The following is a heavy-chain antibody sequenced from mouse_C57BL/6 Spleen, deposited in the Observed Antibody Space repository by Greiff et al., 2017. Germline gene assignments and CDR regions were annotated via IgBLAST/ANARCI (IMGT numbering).Heavy chain of an antibody. CDR2: IDPSDSFT. Sequence: QVQLQQPGAELVKPGASVKLSCKASGYTFTSYWLQWVKQRPGQGLAWIGEIDPSDSFTNYNQKFKGKATLTVDTSSSTAYMQLSSLTSEDSAVYYCARSHYYYGSSYFDYWGQGTTLTVSS. CDR3: ARSHYYYGSSYFDY. D-gene: IGHD1-1*01. J-gene: IGHJ2*01. V-gene: IGHV1-50*01. CDR1: GYTFTSYW.